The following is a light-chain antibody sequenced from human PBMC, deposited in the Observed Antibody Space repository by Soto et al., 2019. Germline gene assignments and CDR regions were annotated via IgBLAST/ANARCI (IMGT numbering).Light chain of an antibody. V-gene: IGKV3-15*01. Sequence: EIVMTQSPATLSVSPGERATLSCRASQSVSSNLAWYQQIPGQAPRLLIYGASTRATGIPARFRGSGSGTEFSLTISSLQSEDFAVYYCQQYNNWPYTFGQGTKVEIK. J-gene: IGKJ2*01. CDR1: QSVSSN. CDR2: GAS. CDR3: QQYNNWPYT.